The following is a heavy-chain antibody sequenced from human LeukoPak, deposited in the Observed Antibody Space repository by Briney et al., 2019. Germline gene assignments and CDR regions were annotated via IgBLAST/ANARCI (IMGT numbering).Heavy chain of an antibody. V-gene: IGHV6-1*01. CDR2: TYYRSKWCN. Sequence: SQTLTLTCAISGDSVSSNSAAWTWIRQSPSRGLEWLGRTYYRSKWCNDYAVSVKSRIIINPDTSKNQFSLQLNSVTPEDTAVYYCARFRKVRGVQVYYMDVWGKGTTVTISS. D-gene: IGHD3-10*01. J-gene: IGHJ6*03. CDR1: GDSVSSNSAA. CDR3: ARFRKVRGVQVYYMDV.